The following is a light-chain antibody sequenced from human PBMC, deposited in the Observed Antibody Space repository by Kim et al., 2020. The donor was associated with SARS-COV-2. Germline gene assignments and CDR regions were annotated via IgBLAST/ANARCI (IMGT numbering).Light chain of an antibody. V-gene: IGLV1-40*01. Sequence: QRVTISCTGDRSNIGTGNDVHWYQQITGTAPKLLSYVDRNRPSGGPERFSGSKSGTSGSLAITGGQAEDEAEYNCQAYDSSLSGWVFGGGTQLTVL. CDR2: VDR. CDR3: QAYDSSLSGWV. CDR1: RSNIGTGND. J-gene: IGLJ3*02.